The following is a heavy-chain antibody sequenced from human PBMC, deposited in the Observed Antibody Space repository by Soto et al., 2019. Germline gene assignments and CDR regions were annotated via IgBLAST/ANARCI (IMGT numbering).Heavy chain of an antibody. CDR1: GYSISSGNY. CDR3: ARRMRGYYDP. J-gene: IGHJ5*02. V-gene: IGHV4-38-2*01. Sequence: SETLSLTCAVSGYSISSGNYWAWIRQPPGRGLEWIGSLYHIGSTHYNTSLKSRVTISVDTSKNHFSLELSSVTAADTAMYYCARRMRGYYDPWGQGTLVTVPQ. D-gene: IGHD3-10*01. CDR2: LYHIGST.